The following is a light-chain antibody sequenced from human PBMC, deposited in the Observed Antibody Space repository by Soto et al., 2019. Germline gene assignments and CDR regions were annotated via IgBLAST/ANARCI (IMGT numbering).Light chain of an antibody. CDR2: RAS. CDR3: QQYHNLSS. CDR1: QNIYSN. J-gene: IGKJ1*01. V-gene: IGKV3-15*01. Sequence: IALTQSPATVSVSPVDRVTLSCWASQNIYSNLGWYQQRPGQAPRLIIYRASARPTGIPARFSGSGSGTEFTLTISSLQSEDFATYYCQQYHNLSSFSRGTKV.